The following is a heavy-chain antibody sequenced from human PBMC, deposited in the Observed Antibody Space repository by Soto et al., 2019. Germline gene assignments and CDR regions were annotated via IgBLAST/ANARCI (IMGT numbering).Heavy chain of an antibody. Sequence: ASVKVSCKASGYTFTSYGISWVRQAPGQGLEWMGWISAYNGNTNYAQKLQGRVTMTTDTSTSTAYMELRSQRSDDTAVYYCARSYCSGGSCYSRYSDYWGQGTLVTVSS. J-gene: IGHJ4*02. D-gene: IGHD2-15*01. CDR3: ARSYCSGGSCYSRYSDY. CDR1: GYTFTSYG. CDR2: ISAYNGNT. V-gene: IGHV1-18*01.